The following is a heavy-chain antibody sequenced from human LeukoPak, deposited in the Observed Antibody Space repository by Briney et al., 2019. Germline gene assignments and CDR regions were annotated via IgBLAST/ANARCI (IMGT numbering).Heavy chain of an antibody. CDR1: GFTFSSYS. V-gene: IGHV3-21*01. CDR2: ISSSSSYI. CDR3: ARKVISDFDY. D-gene: IGHD3-16*02. Sequence: GGSLRLSCAASGFTFSSYSMDWVRQAPGKGLEWVSSISSSSSYIYYADSVKGRFTISRDNAKNSLYLQMNSLRAEDTAVYYCARKVISDFDYWGQGTLVTVSS. J-gene: IGHJ4*02.